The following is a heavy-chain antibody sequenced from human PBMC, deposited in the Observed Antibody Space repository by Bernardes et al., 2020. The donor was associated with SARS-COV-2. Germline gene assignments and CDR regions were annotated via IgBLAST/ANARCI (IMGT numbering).Heavy chain of an antibody. CDR1: GFTFSSYA. Sequence: GGSLRLSCAASGFTFSSYAMSWVRQAPGKGLEWVSAISGSGGSTYYADSVKGRFTISRDNSKNTLYLQMNSLRAEDTAVYYCAKDRGSGWAPLGFSFGYWGQGTLVTVSS. J-gene: IGHJ4*02. D-gene: IGHD6-19*01. CDR2: ISGSGGST. V-gene: IGHV3-23*01. CDR3: AKDRGSGWAPLGFSFGY.